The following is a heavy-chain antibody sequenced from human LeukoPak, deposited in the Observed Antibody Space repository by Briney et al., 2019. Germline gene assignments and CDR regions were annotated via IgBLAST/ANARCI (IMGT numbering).Heavy chain of an antibody. CDR1: GFTFSNYW. CDR2: IKQDGSEK. D-gene: IGHD2-15*01. V-gene: IGHV3-7*01. Sequence: GGSLRLSCAASGFTFSNYWMSWVRQAPGKGLEWVANIKQDGSEKYYVDSVKGRFTISRDNAKNSLYLQMNSLRAEDTAVYHCALPLDRYCRSGSCLCTFGWGQGTLVTVSS. CDR3: ALPLDRYCRSGSCLCTFG. J-gene: IGHJ4*02.